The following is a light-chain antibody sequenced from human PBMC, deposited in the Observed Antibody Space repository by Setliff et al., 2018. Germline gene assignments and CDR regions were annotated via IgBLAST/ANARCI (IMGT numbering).Light chain of an antibody. CDR1: SSDVGGYNY. CDR2: DVS. V-gene: IGLV2-11*01. Sequence: LAQPRSVSGSPGQSVTISCTGTSSDVGGYNYVSWYQQHPGKAPKLMIYDVSKRPSGVPDRFSGSKSGNTASLTISGLQAEDEADYYCCSYAGSYTYNYVFGTGTKVTVL. CDR3: CSYAGSYTYNYV. J-gene: IGLJ1*01.